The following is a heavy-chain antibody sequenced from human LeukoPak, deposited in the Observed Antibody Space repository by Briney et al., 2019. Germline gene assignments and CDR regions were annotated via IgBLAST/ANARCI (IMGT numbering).Heavy chain of an antibody. CDR3: AKDPYYYGSGYYFDY. CDR1: GFTFSSYW. V-gene: IGHV3-74*01. J-gene: IGHJ4*02. D-gene: IGHD3-10*01. CDR2: ISSDGSSS. Sequence: GGSLRLSCAASGFTFSSYWMHWVRQAPGKGLVWVSDISSDGSSSTYADSVKGRFTISRDNAKNTLYLQMNSLRAEDTAVYYCAKDPYYYGSGYYFDYWGQGTLVTVSS.